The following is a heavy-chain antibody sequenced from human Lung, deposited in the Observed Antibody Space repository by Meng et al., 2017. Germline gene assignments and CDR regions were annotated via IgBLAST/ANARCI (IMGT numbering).Heavy chain of an antibody. CDR1: GSSVCTYA. D-gene: IGHD3-16*01. J-gene: IGHJ4*02. CDR3: AKYSNGLGDYLDY. Sequence: LVECGGGVGQPGGSLRLSCVACGSSVCTYAMCWVRRAPGMGLEWVSALSGVGFNTYYADSVKGRFAISRHNSKNTLYLQMNSLSAEDTALYYCAKYSNGLGDYLDYWGQGALVTVSS. CDR2: LSGVGFNT. V-gene: IGHV3-23*04.